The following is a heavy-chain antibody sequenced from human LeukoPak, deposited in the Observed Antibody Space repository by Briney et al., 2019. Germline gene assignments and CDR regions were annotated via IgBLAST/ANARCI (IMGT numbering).Heavy chain of an antibody. Sequence: PSETLSLTCTVSGGSISSYYWSWIPQPPGKGLEWIGYIYYSGSTNYNPSLKSRVTISVDTSKNQFSLKLSSVTAADTAVYYCARAGYDILTGYYVDYWGQGTLVTVSS. CDR3: ARAGYDILTGYYVDY. V-gene: IGHV4-59*01. CDR2: IYYSGST. J-gene: IGHJ4*02. CDR1: GGSISSYY. D-gene: IGHD3-9*01.